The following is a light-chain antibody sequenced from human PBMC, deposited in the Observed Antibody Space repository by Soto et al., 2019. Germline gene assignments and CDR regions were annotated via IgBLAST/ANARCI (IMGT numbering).Light chain of an antibody. Sequence: DIQMTQSPSSVSASVGDRVSITCRASQGISNWLAWYQQKPGRAPKLLIYTGSSLQSGVPSRFSGTGSGTDFTPPISSLQPEDFANYYFQQANSFPLTFGGGTKVEIK. V-gene: IGKV1-12*01. CDR1: QGISNW. CDR2: TGS. J-gene: IGKJ4*01. CDR3: QQANSFPLT.